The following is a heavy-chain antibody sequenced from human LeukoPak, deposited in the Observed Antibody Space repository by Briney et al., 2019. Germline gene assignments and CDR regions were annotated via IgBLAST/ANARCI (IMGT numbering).Heavy chain of an antibody. D-gene: IGHD3-10*01. CDR1: GFTFDDYA. Sequence: GRSLRLSCAASGFTFDDYAMHWVRQAPGKGLEWVSGISWNSGSIGYADSVKVRLTISRDNAKNSLYTQMNSLRAEDTDLYYCAKVYGSGSYGYYYGMDVWGQGTTVTVSS. V-gene: IGHV3-9*01. CDR3: AKVYGSGSYGYYYGMDV. CDR2: ISWNSGSI. J-gene: IGHJ6*02.